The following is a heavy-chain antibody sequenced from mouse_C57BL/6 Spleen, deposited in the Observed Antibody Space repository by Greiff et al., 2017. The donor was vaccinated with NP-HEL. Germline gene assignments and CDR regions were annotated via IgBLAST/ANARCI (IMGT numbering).Heavy chain of an antibody. CDR1: GYTFTSYW. CDR3: AKGGTVGYFDY. CDR2: IDPSDSYT. V-gene: IGHV1-50*01. J-gene: IGHJ2*01. Sequence: QVQLQQPGAELVMPGASVKLSCKASGYTFTSYWMQWVKQRPGQGLEWIGEIDPSDSYTNYNQKFKGKATLTVDTSSSTAYMQLSSLTSEDSAVYYCAKGGTVGYFDYWGQGTTLTVSS. D-gene: IGHD1-1*01.